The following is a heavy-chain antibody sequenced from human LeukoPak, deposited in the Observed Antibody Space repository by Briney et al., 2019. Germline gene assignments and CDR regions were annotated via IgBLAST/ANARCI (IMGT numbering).Heavy chain of an antibody. CDR2: ISYDGSNK. V-gene: IGHV3-30*18. D-gene: IGHD3-9*01. Sequence: GGSLRLSCAASGFTFSSYGMHWVRQAPGKGLEWVAVISYDGSNKYYADSVKGRFTISRDNSKNTLYLQMNSLRAEDTAVYYCAKWYHDILTGYYDYWGQGTLVTVSS. CDR1: GFTFSSYG. CDR3: AKWYHDILTGYYDY. J-gene: IGHJ4*02.